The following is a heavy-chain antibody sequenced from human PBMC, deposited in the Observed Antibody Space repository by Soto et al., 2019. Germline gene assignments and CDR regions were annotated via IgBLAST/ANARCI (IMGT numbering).Heavy chain of an antibody. CDR3: ARGGGRITGTTRNYYYYMDV. CDR1: GYTFTSYG. D-gene: IGHD1-7*01. V-gene: IGHV1-18*01. CDR2: ISAYNGNT. J-gene: IGHJ6*03. Sequence: ASVKVSCKASGYTFTSYGISWVRQAPGQGLERMGWISAYNGNTNYAQKLQGRVTMTTDTSTSTAYMELRSLRSDDTAVYYCARGGGRITGTTRNYYYYMDVWGKGTTVTVSS.